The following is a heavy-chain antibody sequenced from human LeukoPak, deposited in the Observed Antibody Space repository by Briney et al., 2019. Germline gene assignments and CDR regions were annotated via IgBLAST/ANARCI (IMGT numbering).Heavy chain of an antibody. CDR3: AKMGLKQWPYNYFDY. J-gene: IGHJ4*02. V-gene: IGHV3-21*01. CDR2: ISGSHTYI. Sequence: GGSLRLSCAASEFTFSMYGMNWVRQAPGKGLEWVSSISGSHTYIAYADSVKGRFTISRDNAKNSLYLQMNSLRADDTAVYYCAKMGLKQWPYNYFDYWGQGTLVTVSS. CDR1: EFTFSMYG. D-gene: IGHD6-19*01.